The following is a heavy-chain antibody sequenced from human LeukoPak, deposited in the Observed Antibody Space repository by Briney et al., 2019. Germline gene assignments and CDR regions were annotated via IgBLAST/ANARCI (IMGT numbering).Heavy chain of an antibody. CDR1: GFTSSSSA. CDR2: ISGSGAST. Sequence: PGGSLRLSCAASGFTSSSSAMSWVRQAPGKGLEWVSAISGSGASTYYADSVKGRFTISRDNSKNTLYLQMNSLRADDTAVYYCAKDSRGFWSGYSVEYWGQGILVTVSS. D-gene: IGHD3-3*01. CDR3: AKDSRGFWSGYSVEY. J-gene: IGHJ4*02. V-gene: IGHV3-23*01.